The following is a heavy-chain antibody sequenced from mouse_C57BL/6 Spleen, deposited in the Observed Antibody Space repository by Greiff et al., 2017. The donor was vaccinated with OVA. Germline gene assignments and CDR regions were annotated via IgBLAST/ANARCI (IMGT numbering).Heavy chain of an antibody. CDR1: GFNIKDYY. CDR2: IDPENGDT. D-gene: IGHD3-2*02. V-gene: IGHV14-4*01. J-gene: IGHJ3*01. CDR3: ATQTAQVAY. Sequence: EVKLMESGAELVRPGASVKLSCTASGFNIKDYYMHWVKQRPEQGLEWIGWIDPENGDTEYAPKFQGKATITADTSSNTAYLQLSSLTSEDTAVYYCATQTAQVAYWGQGTLVTVSA.